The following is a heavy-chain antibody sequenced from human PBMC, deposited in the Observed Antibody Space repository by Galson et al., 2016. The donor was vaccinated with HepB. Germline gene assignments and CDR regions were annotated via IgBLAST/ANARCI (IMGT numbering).Heavy chain of an antibody. CDR2: MYYSGIT. V-gene: IGHV4-31*03. CDR1: GGSISSGGSY. J-gene: IGHJ6*03. Sequence: TLSLTCTVSGGSISSGGSYWSWIRQHPGKGLEWIVYMYYSGITYYNPSLKSRVNISLDTSKNQFSLKLSSVTAAETAVYYCARGEMDYDSWRGYSSYYMDVWGKGTTAIVSS. CDR3: ARGEMDYDSWRGYSSYYMDV. D-gene: IGHD3-3*01.